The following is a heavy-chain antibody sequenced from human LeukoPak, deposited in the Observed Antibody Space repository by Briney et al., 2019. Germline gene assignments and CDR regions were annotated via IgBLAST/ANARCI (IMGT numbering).Heavy chain of an antibody. D-gene: IGHD6-19*01. CDR2: IWYDGSNK. J-gene: IGHJ4*02. Sequence: GGSLRLSCAASGFTFNSYGMHWVRQAPGKGLEWVAVIWYDGSNKYYADSVRGRFTISRDNSENTLYLQMDSLRAEDTAVYYCARDPGVRWLVGFDYWGQGTLVTVSS. CDR1: GFTFNSYG. V-gene: IGHV3-33*01. CDR3: ARDPGVRWLVGFDY.